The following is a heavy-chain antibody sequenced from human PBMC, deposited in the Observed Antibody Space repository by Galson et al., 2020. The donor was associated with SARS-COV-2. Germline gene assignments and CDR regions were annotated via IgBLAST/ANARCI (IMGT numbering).Heavy chain of an antibody. D-gene: IGHD3-10*01. CDR1: GITFGDYA. CDR2: IRSKAYGGTT. J-gene: IGHJ3*02. CDR3: TRDYGSRSYYYGWLFEGGAFDI. V-gene: IGHV3-49*03. Sequence: SLSLSCTASGITFGDYAMSWFRQAPGKGLEWVGFIRSKAYGGTTEYAASVKGRFTISRDDSKSIAYRQINSLKTEDTAVYYCTRDYGSRSYYYGWLFEGGAFDIWGQGTMVTVSS.